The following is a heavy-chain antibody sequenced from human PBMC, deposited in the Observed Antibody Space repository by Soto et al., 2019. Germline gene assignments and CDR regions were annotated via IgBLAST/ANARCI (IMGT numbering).Heavy chain of an antibody. V-gene: IGHV3-15*01. J-gene: IGHJ6*02. Sequence: AGGSLRLSCAASGFTFSNAWMSWVRQAPGKGLEWVGRIKSKTDGGTTDYAAPVKGRFTISRDDSKNTLYLQMNSLKTEDTAVYYCTTVGVAAAETYYYYGMDVWGQGTTVTVSS. D-gene: IGHD6-13*01. CDR3: TTVGVAAAETYYYYGMDV. CDR1: GFTFSNAW. CDR2: IKSKTDGGTT.